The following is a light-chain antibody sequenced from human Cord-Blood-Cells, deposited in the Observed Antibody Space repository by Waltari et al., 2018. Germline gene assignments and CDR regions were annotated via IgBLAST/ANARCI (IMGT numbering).Light chain of an antibody. CDR2: WAS. J-gene: IGKJ3*01. Sequence: DIVMTQSPDSLAVSLGESATINCKSSQSVLYSSNNKNYLAWYQQKPGQPPKLLIYWASTRESGVPDRFSGSGSGTDFTLTISSLQAEDVAVYYCQQYYSTPFTFDPGTKVDIK. V-gene: IGKV4-1*01. CDR3: QQYYSTPFT. CDR1: QSVLYSSNNKNY.